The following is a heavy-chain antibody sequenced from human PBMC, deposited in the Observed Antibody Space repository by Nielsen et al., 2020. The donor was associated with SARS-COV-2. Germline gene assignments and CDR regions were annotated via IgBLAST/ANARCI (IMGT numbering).Heavy chain of an antibody. V-gene: IGHV3-20*04. J-gene: IGHJ4*02. CDR3: ARTDTGSYLSPFDY. D-gene: IGHD1-26*01. Sequence: GESLKISCAASGFSFDDYCMSWVRQAPGKGLEWVSGINWNGGSTGYADSVKGRFTISRDNAKNSLFLHMNSLRAEDTALYYCARTDTGSYLSPFDYWGQGTLVTVSS. CDR2: INWNGGST. CDR1: GFSFDDYC.